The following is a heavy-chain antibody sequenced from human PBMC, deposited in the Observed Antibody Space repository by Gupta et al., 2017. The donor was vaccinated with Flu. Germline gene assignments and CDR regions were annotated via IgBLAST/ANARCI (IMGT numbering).Heavy chain of an antibody. CDR1: GGSISSSSYY. D-gene: IGHD3-3*01. J-gene: IGHJ6*02. Sequence: QLQLQASGPGLVKPSETLSLTCTVSGGSISSSSYYWGWIRQPPGKGVEWIGTISYSGSTYYNPSLKSRVTISVDTSKNQFSLKLSSVTAADTAVYYCARHPAVRDFGVVTTKALGGMDVWGQGTTVTVSS. CDR2: ISYSGST. CDR3: ARHPAVRDFGVVTTKALGGMDV. V-gene: IGHV4-39*01.